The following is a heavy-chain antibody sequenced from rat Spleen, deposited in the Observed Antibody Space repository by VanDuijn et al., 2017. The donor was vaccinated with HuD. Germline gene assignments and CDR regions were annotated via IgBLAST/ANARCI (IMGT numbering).Heavy chain of an antibody. CDR1: GFTFSDYY. CDR3: ARLDTPYYYVMDA. J-gene: IGHJ4*01. D-gene: IGHD2-2*01. CDR2: ISYDGGST. Sequence: EVQLLESGGGLMQPGRSLKLSCAASGFTFSDYYMAWVRQAPTKGLEGVASISYDGGSTYYRDSVKGRFTISRDNAKNTQYLQMDSLRSEDTATYYCARLDTPYYYVMDAWGQGASVTVSS. V-gene: IGHV5-20*01.